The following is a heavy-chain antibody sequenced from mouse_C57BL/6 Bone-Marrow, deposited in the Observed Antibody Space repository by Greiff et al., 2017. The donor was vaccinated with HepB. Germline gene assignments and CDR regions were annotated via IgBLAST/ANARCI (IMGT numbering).Heavy chain of an antibody. CDR2: INSDGGST. J-gene: IGHJ2*01. CDR3: ATYYSNPYYFDY. CDR1: EYEFPSHD. D-gene: IGHD2-5*01. Sequence: DVHLVESGGGLVQPGESLKLSCESNEYEFPSHDMSWVRKTPEKRLELVAAINSDGGSTYYPDTMERRVIISRDNTKKTLYLQMSSLRSEDTALYYCATYYSNPYYFDYWGQGTTLTVSS. V-gene: IGHV5-2*01.